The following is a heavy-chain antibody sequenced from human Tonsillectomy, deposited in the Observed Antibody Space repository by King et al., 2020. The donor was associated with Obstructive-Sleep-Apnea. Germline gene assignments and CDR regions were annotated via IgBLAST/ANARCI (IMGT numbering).Heavy chain of an antibody. CDR1: GGSIGRGFYY. CDR2: IHHSGST. V-gene: IGHV4-31*03. Sequence: VQLQESGPGLVKPSQTLSLTCTVSGGSIGRGFYYWSWIRPHPGKGLEWIGNIHHSGSTYYNPTLKSRVTISLDTSKNQFSLNVTSVTAADTAVYYCAREAIRLGEPQHWGRGTLVTVSS. D-gene: IGHD3-16*01. J-gene: IGHJ4*02. CDR3: AREAIRLGEPQH.